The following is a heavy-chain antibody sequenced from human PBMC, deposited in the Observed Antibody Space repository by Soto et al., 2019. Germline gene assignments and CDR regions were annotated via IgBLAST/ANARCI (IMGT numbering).Heavy chain of an antibody. CDR1: GFTFSSYA. CDR2: ISYDGSNK. J-gene: IGHJ4*02. Sequence: GGSLRLSCAVSGFTFSSYAMHWVRQAPGKGLEWVAVISYDGSNKYYADSVKGRFTISRDNSKNTLYLQMNSLRAEDTAVYYCARIFGYYYDSSGYDYWGQGTLVTVSS. D-gene: IGHD3-22*01. CDR3: ARIFGYYYDSSGYDY. V-gene: IGHV3-30-3*01.